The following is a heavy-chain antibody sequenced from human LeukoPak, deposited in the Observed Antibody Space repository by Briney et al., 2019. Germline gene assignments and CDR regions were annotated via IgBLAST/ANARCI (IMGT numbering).Heavy chain of an antibody. J-gene: IGHJ4*02. D-gene: IGHD5-12*01. CDR3: TTEGYSGYDPFDY. CDR2: IKSKTDGGTT. CDR1: GFTFSNAW. V-gene: IGHV3-15*01. Sequence: PGGSLRLSCAASGFTFSNAWMSWVRQAPGKGLEWVGRIKSKTDGGTTDYAAPVKGRFTISRDASKNTLSLQMNSLKTEDTAVYWCTTEGYSGYDPFDYWGEGTLVTVSS.